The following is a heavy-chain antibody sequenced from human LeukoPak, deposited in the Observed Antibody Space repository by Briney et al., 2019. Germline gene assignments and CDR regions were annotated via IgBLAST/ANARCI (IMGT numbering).Heavy chain of an antibody. D-gene: IGHD3-16*01. CDR1: GFTFDDYA. CDR3: APSLGSGGV. CDR2: ISWNSGSI. Sequence: GRSLRLSCAASGFTFDDYAMHWVRQAPGKGLQWVSGISWNSGSIGYADSVKGRFTISRDNAKNSLYLQMNSLRAEDTALYCCAPSLGSGGVWGQGTLVTVSS. J-gene: IGHJ4*02. V-gene: IGHV3-9*01.